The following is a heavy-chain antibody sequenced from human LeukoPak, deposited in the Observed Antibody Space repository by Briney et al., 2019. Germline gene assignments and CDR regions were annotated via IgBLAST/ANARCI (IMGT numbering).Heavy chain of an antibody. CDR3: ARDRYRPREGGYGMDV. D-gene: IGHD1-14*01. CDR1: GTSNTTYY. Sequence: PSETLSLTCTVSGTSNTTYYWSWIRQSAGKGLEWIGRIYTSGVTNTNPSLKSRVTMSVDSSKNQFSLKLSSVTAADTAVYYCARDRYRPREGGYGMDVWGQGTTVTVSS. V-gene: IGHV4-4*07. CDR2: IYTSGVT. J-gene: IGHJ6*02.